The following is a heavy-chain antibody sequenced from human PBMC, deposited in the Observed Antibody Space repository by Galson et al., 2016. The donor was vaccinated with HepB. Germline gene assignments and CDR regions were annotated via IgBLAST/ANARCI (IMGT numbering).Heavy chain of an antibody. CDR1: GFTFGTSW. CDR2: IDQYEREK. J-gene: IGHJ2*01. V-gene: IGHV3-7*01. CDR3: ARSFGGRAYWYFDP. D-gene: IGHD3-3*01. Sequence: SLRLSCAASGFTFGTSWMTWVRQAPGKGLQWVANIDQYEREKFYVDSVRGRFAISRDNAKSSLYLHMTRLRVEDTAVYYCARSFGGRAYWYFDPRGRGTLVTVSS.